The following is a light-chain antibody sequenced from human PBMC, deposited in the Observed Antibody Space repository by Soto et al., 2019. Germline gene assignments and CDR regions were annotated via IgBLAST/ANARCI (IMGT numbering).Light chain of an antibody. CDR1: QIISTDS. CDR2: ATS. V-gene: IGKV3-20*01. J-gene: IGKJ2*01. Sequence: EIVLTQSPDTLSLSPGERATLSCRASQIISTDSLAWYQHKPGQAPRLLIYATSSRATGIPDRFSGSGSGTDFPLTISRLEPEDFAVYYCQRNSFGQGTRLEIK. CDR3: QRNS.